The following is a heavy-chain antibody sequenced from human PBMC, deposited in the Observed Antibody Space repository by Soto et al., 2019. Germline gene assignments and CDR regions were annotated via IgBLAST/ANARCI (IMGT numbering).Heavy chain of an antibody. D-gene: IGHD5-12*01. CDR3: ARDSPIGSTFSGYDAIDS. CDR1: GGTFSTST. CDR2: TIPLINVA. Sequence: QVQLVQSGAEVKKPGSSVKVSCKASGGTFSTSTFTWVRQAPGQGLEWMGRTIPLINVADYAPDFQGRLPITADKSTSTTYMELTSLTSKDTAVYYCARDSPIGSTFSGYDAIDSWGQGTLVTVSS. J-gene: IGHJ4*02. V-gene: IGHV1-69*08.